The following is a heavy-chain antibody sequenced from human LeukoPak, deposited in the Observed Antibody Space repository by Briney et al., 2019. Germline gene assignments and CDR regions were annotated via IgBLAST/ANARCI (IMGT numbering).Heavy chain of an antibody. V-gene: IGHV4-59*01. Sequence: PSETLSLTYPVSGGSINSNYWSWIRQPPGKGLEWIGYIYYSGSTKYNPSLKSRVTISVDRSKNQFSLKLSSVTAADTAVYYCATLIGYSNWFDPWGQGTLVTVSS. J-gene: IGHJ5*02. CDR3: ATLIGYSNWFDP. CDR1: GGSINSNY. CDR2: IYYSGST. D-gene: IGHD1-26*01.